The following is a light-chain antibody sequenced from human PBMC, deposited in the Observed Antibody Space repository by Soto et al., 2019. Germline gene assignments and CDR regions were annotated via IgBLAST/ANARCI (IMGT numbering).Light chain of an antibody. Sequence: ELTQPSSASGTPGQRVTISCSDSTSYIGSNVINWYQQLPGTAPKLLIWGNDQRPSGVPDRISGSKSGTSASLAISGLQSEDEGDYYCAAWGDSLSGVVFGGGTKVTVL. CDR2: GND. CDR3: AAWGDSLSGVV. CDR1: TSYIGSNV. J-gene: IGLJ2*01. V-gene: IGLV1-44*01.